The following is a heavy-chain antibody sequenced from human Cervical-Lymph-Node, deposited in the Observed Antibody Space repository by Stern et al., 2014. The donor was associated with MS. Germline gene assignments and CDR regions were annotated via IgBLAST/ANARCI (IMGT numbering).Heavy chain of an antibody. J-gene: IGHJ6*02. CDR1: GGTFSSYT. CDR2: IIPILGIA. Sequence: QDQLVQSGAEVKKPGSSVKVSCKASGGTFSSYTISWVRQAPGQGLEWMGRIIPILGIANYAQKFQGRVTITADKSTSTAYMELSSLRSEDTAVYYCARQVVPAAMSYYYYGMDVWGQGTTVTVSS. CDR3: ARQVVPAAMSYYYYGMDV. D-gene: IGHD2-2*01. V-gene: IGHV1-69*02.